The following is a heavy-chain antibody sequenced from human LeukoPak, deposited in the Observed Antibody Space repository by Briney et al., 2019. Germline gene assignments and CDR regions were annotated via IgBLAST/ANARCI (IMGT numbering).Heavy chain of an antibody. D-gene: IGHD3-22*01. CDR1: GYTFTSYD. V-gene: IGHV1-46*01. CDR3: ARDLYDSSGYYWYYFDY. CDR2: INPSGGST. J-gene: IGHJ4*02. Sequence: ASVKVSCKASGYTFTSYDINWVRQATGQGLEWMGIINPSGGSTSYAQKSQGRVTMTRDTSTSTVYMELSSLRSEDTAVYYCARDLYDSSGYYWYYFDYWGQGTLVTVSS.